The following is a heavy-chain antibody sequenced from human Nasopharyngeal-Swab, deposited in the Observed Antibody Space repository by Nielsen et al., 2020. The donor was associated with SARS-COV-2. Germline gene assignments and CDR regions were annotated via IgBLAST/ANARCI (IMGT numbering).Heavy chain of an antibody. CDR2: ISGSGGST. J-gene: IGHJ3*02. D-gene: IGHD3-10*01. CDR1: GFTFSSYA. Sequence: GESLKISCAASGFTFSSYAMSWVRQAPGKGLEWVSAISGSGGSTYYADSVKGRFTISRDNSKNTLYLQMNSLRAEDTAVYYCARDPHGDSGIDDAFDIWGQGTMVTVSS. V-gene: IGHV3-23*01. CDR3: ARDPHGDSGIDDAFDI.